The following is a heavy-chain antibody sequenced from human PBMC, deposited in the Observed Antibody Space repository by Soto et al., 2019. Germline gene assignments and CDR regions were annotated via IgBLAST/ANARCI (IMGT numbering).Heavy chain of an antibody. CDR2: INYSGNT. CDR1: GGSISSYY. J-gene: IGHJ6*03. V-gene: IGHV4-59*12. CDR3: ARTHYSMDV. Sequence: SETLPLTCTVSGGSISSYYWSWIRQPPGKGLEWIGEINYSGNTNYNPSLKSRVTMSVDTAQNQFSLKMTSVTAADTAVYYCARTHYSMDVWDKGTTVTVSS.